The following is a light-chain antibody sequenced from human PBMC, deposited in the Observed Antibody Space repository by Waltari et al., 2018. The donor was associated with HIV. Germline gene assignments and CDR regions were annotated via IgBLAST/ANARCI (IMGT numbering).Light chain of an antibody. Sequence: QSVLTQPPSASGTPGQRVTISCSGSSSNIGSNYGYWYQQLPGTAPKLLIYRNNGRPPGVPVRFSGSKSGTSASLAISGLRSEDEADYYCAAWDDSLSGLVFGGGTKVTVL. CDR3: AAWDDSLSGLV. J-gene: IGLJ3*02. CDR1: SSNIGSNY. CDR2: RNN. V-gene: IGLV1-47*01.